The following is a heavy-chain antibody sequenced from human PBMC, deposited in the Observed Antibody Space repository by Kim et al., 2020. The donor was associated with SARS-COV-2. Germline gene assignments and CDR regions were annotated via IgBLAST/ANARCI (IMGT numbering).Heavy chain of an antibody. V-gene: IGHV3-23*01. J-gene: IGHJ4*02. Sequence: GGSLRLSCEASGFAFRSYPMTWIRQGRGGGLGWVSTISAEGTYKYYADSVKGRFTVSRDNSRNTLYLHMSSLRAEETATYFCAKIVGRNNEVSGSAFDSWGQGTLVTVSS. CDR3: AKIVGRNNEVSGSAFDS. CDR1: GFAFRSYP. D-gene: IGHD2-21*01. CDR2: ISAEGTYK.